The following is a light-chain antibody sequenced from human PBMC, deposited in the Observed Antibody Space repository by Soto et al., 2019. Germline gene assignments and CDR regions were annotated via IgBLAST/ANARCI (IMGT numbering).Light chain of an antibody. CDR3: QQYGSSPWT. Sequence: EIVLTQSPGTLSFSPGERVTLSCRASQSVSRNYLAWYQQKPGQGPRLLIYGASSRATGIPDRFSGSGSGTDFSLTISVLEPEDFAVYHCQQYGSSPWTFGQGTKVDIK. CDR1: QSVSRNY. J-gene: IGKJ1*01. V-gene: IGKV3-20*01. CDR2: GAS.